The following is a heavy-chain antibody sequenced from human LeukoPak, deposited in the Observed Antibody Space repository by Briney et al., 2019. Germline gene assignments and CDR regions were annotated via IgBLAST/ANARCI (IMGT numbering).Heavy chain of an antibody. V-gene: IGHV3-74*01. CDR1: AFTFSDYW. D-gene: IGHD1-14*01. CDR3: VRGGRNHAMDV. J-gene: IGHJ6*02. CDR2: FNNVGGGT. Sequence: PGGSLRPSCAASAFTFSDYWIDWVRQAPGKGLAWVSCFNNVGGGTTYADPAKGRFTFSRDNAKNTVSLQMNSLRVEDTAVYYCVRGGRNHAMDVWGRGTTVTVSS.